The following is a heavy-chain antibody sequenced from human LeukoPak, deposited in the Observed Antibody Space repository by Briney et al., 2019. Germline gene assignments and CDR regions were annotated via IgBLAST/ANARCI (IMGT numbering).Heavy chain of an antibody. V-gene: IGHV4-59*12. Sequence: SETLSLTCTVSGGSISSYYWSWIRQPPGKGLEWIGYIYYSGSTNYNPSLKSRVTISVDTSKNQFSLKLSSVTAADTAVYYCARGPGRITIFGVVPADYYYYMDVWGKGTTVTVSS. CDR3: ARGPGRITIFGVVPADYYYYMDV. CDR1: GGSISSYY. D-gene: IGHD3-3*01. CDR2: IYYSGST. J-gene: IGHJ6*03.